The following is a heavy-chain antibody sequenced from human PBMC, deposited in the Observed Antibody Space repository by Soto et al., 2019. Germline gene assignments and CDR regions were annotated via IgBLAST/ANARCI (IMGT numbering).Heavy chain of an antibody. CDR2: INHSGST. CDR1: GGSFSGYY. V-gene: IGHV4-34*01. Sequence: KPSETLSLTCAVYGGSFSGYYWSWIRQPPGKGLEWIGEINHSGSTNYNPSLKSRVTISVDTSKNQFSLKLSSVTAADTAVYYCARESRGSSGQPLYYYYGMDVWGQGTTVTVSS. D-gene: IGHD3-22*01. J-gene: IGHJ6*02. CDR3: ARESRGSSGQPLYYYYGMDV.